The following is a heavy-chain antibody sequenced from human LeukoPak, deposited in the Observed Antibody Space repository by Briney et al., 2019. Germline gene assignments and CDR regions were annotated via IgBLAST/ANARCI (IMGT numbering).Heavy chain of an antibody. D-gene: IGHD3-10*01. CDR2: INPSVGGT. Sequence: AASVKVSCKALGYGFTSYYIHWVRQAPGQGLEWMGIINPSVGGTTYARKFQGRVTMTRDTSTSTVYMELSSLRSEDTAVYYCARHGSGRYYPAEGRVDYWGQGTLVTVSS. CDR3: ARHGSGRYYPAEGRVDY. V-gene: IGHV1-46*03. CDR1: GYGFTSYY. J-gene: IGHJ4*02.